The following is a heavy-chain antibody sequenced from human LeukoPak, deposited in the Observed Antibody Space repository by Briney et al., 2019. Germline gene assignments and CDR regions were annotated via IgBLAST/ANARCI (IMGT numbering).Heavy chain of an antibody. D-gene: IGHD2-2*01. Sequence: SETLSLTCAVYGGSFSGYYWSWIRQPPGKGLEWIGEINHSGSTSYNPSLKSRVTISVDTSKNQFSLKLSSVTAADTAVYYCAYCSSTSRSGHYYYYMDVWGKGTTVTVSS. CDR1: GGSFSGYY. V-gene: IGHV4-34*01. CDR3: AYCSSTSRSGHYYYYMDV. CDR2: INHSGST. J-gene: IGHJ6*03.